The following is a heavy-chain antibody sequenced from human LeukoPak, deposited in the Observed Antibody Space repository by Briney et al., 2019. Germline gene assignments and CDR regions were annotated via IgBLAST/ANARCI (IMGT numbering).Heavy chain of an antibody. V-gene: IGHV3-23*01. Sequence: PGGSLRLSCAVSGITLSNYGMSWVRQAPGKGLEWVAGISGSGGSTNYADSVKGRFTISGDKAKNSLYLQMNSLRVEDTAVYYCARDYKYAFDNWGQGTLVTVSS. CDR2: ISGSGGST. CDR3: ARDYKYAFDN. CDR1: GITLSNYG. D-gene: IGHD5-24*01. J-gene: IGHJ4*02.